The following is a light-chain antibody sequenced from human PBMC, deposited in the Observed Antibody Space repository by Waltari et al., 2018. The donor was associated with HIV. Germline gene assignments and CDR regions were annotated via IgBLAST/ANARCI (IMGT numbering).Light chain of an antibody. Sequence: SYELTQPPSVSVSPGQTARIPCPGDALPKQYAYWYQQKPGQAPVLVIYKDTERPSGSPERFSGSSSGTTVTLTISGVQAEDEADYYCQSADSSGTVVFGGGTKLTVL. J-gene: IGLJ2*01. CDR1: ALPKQY. CDR3: QSADSSGTVV. V-gene: IGLV3-25*03. CDR2: KDT.